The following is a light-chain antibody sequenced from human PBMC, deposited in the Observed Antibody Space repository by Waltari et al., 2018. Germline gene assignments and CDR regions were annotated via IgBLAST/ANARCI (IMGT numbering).Light chain of an antibody. J-gene: IGKJ1*01. CDR3: MQGTHWPPWT. CDR1: QSLVHRDGNIY. Sequence: DVVLTQSPLSLPVTLGQPASISCSSRQSLVHRDGNIYVNWFQQRPGQSPRRLIYKVSNRDSGVPDRFSGSGSGTDFTLKISRVEAEDVGVYYCMQGTHWPPWTFGQGTKVEIK. V-gene: IGKV2-30*02. CDR2: KVS.